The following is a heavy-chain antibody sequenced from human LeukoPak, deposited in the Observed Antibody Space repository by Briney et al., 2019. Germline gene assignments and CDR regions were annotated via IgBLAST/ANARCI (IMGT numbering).Heavy chain of an antibody. V-gene: IGHV1-69*13. Sequence: SVNVSCKASGGTFSSYAISWVRQAPGQGLEWMGGIIPIFGTANYAQKFQGRVTITADESTSTAYMELSSLRSEDTAVYYCARGPDYSNLNWFDPWGQGTLVTVSS. J-gene: IGHJ5*02. CDR3: ARGPDYSNLNWFDP. D-gene: IGHD4-11*01. CDR2: IIPIFGTA. CDR1: GGTFSSYA.